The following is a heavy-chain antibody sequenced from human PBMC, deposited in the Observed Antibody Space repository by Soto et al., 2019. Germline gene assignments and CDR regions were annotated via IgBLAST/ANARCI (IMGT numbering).Heavy chain of an antibody. Sequence: QVQLQESGPGLVKPSETLSLTCTVSGCSISSYYWSWIRQPPGKGLEWIGYIYYSGSTNYNPSLKRRVTISVDTSKNQFSLKLSSVTAADKAVYYCARQWGDYVCDYWGQGTLVTVSS. CDR2: IYYSGST. CDR1: GCSISSYY. V-gene: IGHV4-59*08. J-gene: IGHJ4*02. D-gene: IGHD3-16*01. CDR3: ARQWGDYVCDY.